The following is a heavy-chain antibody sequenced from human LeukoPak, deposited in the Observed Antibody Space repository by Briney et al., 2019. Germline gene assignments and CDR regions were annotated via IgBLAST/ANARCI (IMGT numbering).Heavy chain of an antibody. CDR3: ARDPGGGPTHGY. J-gene: IGHJ4*02. CDR1: GVTVSNNY. CDR2: MYSTGIT. D-gene: IGHD1-26*01. V-gene: IGHV3-66*03. Sequence: GGSLRLSCAASGVTVSNNYIGWVRQAPGKGLEWVSVMYSTGITQYGDSVRGRFTISRDNSKNTVYLQMNSLKPEDTAVYYCARDPGGGPTHGYWGQGTQVTVSS.